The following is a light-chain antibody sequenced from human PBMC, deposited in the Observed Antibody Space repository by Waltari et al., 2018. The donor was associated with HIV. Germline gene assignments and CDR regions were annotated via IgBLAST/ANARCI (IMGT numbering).Light chain of an antibody. J-gene: IGLJ2*01. CDR2: RNN. CDR1: GSNIGSNN. V-gene: IGLV1-44*01. Sequence: QSVLTQSPSASGTPGQRVTISCSGSGSNIGSNNVHWHQQVPGTAPKLLIYRNNRRPSGVPDGFSGSKSGASASLAIGGLQSEDEADYYCAAWDDSLNGPVFGGGTRLTVL. CDR3: AAWDDSLNGPV.